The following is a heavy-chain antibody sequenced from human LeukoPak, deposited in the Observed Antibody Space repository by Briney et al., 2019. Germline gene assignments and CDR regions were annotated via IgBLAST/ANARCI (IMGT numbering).Heavy chain of an antibody. D-gene: IGHD2-2*01. CDR3: ARYCSSISCYGDYYYMDV. Sequence: SETLSLTCTVSGGSISSYYWSWMRQPAGKGLEWIGRIYTGGSTYYNPSLMGRVTISADKSKNQFSLKLRSVTAADTAVYYCARYCSSISCYGDYYYMDVWGKGTKVTVSS. J-gene: IGHJ6*03. CDR2: IYTGGST. V-gene: IGHV4-4*07. CDR1: GGSISSYY.